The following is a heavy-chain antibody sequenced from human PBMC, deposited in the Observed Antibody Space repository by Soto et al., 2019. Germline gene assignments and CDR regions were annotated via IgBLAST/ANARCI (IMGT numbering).Heavy chain of an antibody. J-gene: IGHJ6*02. CDR3: ARFSVAGIGLSYYYYGMDV. D-gene: IGHD6-19*01. CDR1: GASFSGYY. CDR2: INHSGST. V-gene: IGHV4-34*01. Sequence: SETLSLTCAVYGASFSGYYWSWIRQPPGKGLEWIGEINHSGSTNYNPDTSKNQFSLQLNSVTPEDSAVYYCARFSVAGIGLSYYYYGMDVWGQGTTVTVSS.